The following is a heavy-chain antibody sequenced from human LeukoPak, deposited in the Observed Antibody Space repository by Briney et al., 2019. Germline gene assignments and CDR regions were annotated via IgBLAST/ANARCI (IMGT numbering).Heavy chain of an antibody. CDR1: GGSISSSSYY. J-gene: IGHJ3*02. D-gene: IGHD3-10*01. CDR3: ARDPGKSYYGSAADAFDI. Sequence: ETLSLTCTVSGGSISSSSYYWGWIRQPPGKGLEWIGSIYYSGSTYYNPSLKSRVTISVDTSKNQFSLKLSSVTAADTAVYYCARDPGKSYYGSAADAFDIWGQGTMVTVSS. CDR2: IYYSGST. V-gene: IGHV4-39*02.